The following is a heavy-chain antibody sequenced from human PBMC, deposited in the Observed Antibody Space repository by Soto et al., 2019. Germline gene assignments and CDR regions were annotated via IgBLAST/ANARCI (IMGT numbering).Heavy chain of an antibody. CDR3: ARRRTTVIGNWFDP. CDR2: IYPGDSDN. Sequence: GESLKISCKGSEYSVTNYCIGWVRQMPVKGLEWLGVIYPGDSDNRYSPSFEGQVTMSADKSINTAYLQWGSLKASDSAMYYCARRRTTVIGNWFDPWAQGTMVTVSS. V-gene: IGHV5-51*01. D-gene: IGHD4-17*01. J-gene: IGHJ5*02. CDR1: EYSVTNYC.